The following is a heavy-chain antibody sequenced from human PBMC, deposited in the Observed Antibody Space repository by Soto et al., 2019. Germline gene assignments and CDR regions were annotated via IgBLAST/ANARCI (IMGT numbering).Heavy chain of an antibody. CDR1: GGCVSTRSDY. CDR3: ARHAILWVPAAIGP. J-gene: IGHJ5*02. Sequence: MALTSTVSGGCVSTRSDYWGWIRQPPGKGLEWIGSIFYSGTTYYNPSLKSRVTISVDTSKNQFSLKLSSVTVGDTAIYYCARHAILWVPAAIGPWGQGALVTVSS. CDR2: IFYSGTT. D-gene: IGHD2-2*01. V-gene: IGHV4-39*01.